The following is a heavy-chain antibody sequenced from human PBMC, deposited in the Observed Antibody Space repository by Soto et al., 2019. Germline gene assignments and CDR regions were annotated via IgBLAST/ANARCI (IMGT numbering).Heavy chain of an antibody. V-gene: IGHV3-30-3*01. D-gene: IGHD3-3*01. CDR1: GFTFSSYA. CDR2: ISYDGSNK. CDR3: ARAVPRNYDFCSGYYKV. Sequence: GGSLRLSCAASGFTFSSYAMHWVRQAPGKGLEWVAVISYDGSNKYYADSVKGRFTISRDNSKNTLYLQMNSLRAEDTAVYYCARAVPRNYDFCSGYYKVWGQGTLVTVSS. J-gene: IGHJ4*02.